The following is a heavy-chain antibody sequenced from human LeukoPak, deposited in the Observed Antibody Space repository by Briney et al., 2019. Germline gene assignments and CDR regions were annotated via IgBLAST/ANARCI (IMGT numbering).Heavy chain of an antibody. J-gene: IGHJ1*01. CDR2: IKSDGKT. CDR3: ARAPSEIGGYYPEYFRH. CDR1: GFTFSSYW. V-gene: IGHV3-74*01. Sequence: GDSLKISCAASGFTFSSYWMHWVRQAPGKGLVWVSRIKSDGKTNYADSVKGRFTISRDNAKNTVSLQMNSLRAEDTGVYYCARAPSEIGGYYPEYFRHWGQGTLVTVSS. D-gene: IGHD3-22*01.